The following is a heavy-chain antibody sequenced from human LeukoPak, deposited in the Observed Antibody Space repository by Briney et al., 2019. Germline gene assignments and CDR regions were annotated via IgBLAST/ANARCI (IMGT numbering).Heavy chain of an antibody. Sequence: SETQSLTCAVYGGSFSGYYWSWIRQPPGKGLEWIGEINHSGSTNYNPSLKSRVTISVDTSKNQFSLKLSSVTAADTAVYYCARLPGVAGPKPGGYWGQGTLVTVSS. V-gene: IGHV4-34*01. D-gene: IGHD6-19*01. CDR2: INHSGST. CDR1: GGSFSGYY. CDR3: ARLPGVAGPKPGGY. J-gene: IGHJ4*02.